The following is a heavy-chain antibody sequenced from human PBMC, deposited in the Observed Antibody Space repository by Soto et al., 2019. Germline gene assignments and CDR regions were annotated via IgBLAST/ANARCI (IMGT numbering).Heavy chain of an antibody. J-gene: IGHJ4*02. V-gene: IGHV4-34*01. CDR3: ARRYGSCFDY. CDR1: GGSFSGYY. D-gene: IGHD5-18*01. Sequence: SETLSLTCAVYGGSFSGYYWSWIRQPPGKGLEWIGEIDHSGNTNYNPSLKSRATISVDTSKNQFSLKLSSVTAADMAVYYCARRYGSCFDYWGQGTLVTVSS. CDR2: IDHSGNT.